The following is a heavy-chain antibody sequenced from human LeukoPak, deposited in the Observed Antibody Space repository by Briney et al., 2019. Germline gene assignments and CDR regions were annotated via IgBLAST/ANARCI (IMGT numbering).Heavy chain of an antibody. J-gene: IGHJ4*02. Sequence: GGSLRLSCAASGFTFSSYWMTWVRQTPGKGLEWVATIKQDGNEKHYVDSVEGRFIISRDNSYNSLSLQMASLRAEDTAVYYCPRGCGRASCPYYFDYWGQGALVTVSS. V-gene: IGHV3-7*01. CDR1: GFTFSSYW. D-gene: IGHD2-2*01. CDR2: IKQDGNEK. CDR3: PRGCGRASCPYYFDY.